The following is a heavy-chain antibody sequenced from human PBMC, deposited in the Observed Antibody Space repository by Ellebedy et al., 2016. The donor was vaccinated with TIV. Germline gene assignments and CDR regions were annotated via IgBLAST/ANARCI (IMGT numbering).Heavy chain of an antibody. CDR2: INQDGSEK. D-gene: IGHD6-19*01. J-gene: IGHJ4*02. Sequence: PGGSLRLSCAASGFTFSSYWMNWVRQAPGKGLEWVANINQDGSEKYYVDSVKGRFTISRENTKNSLYLPMNSVRAEDTAVYYGSFSRLVHYWGQGTLVTVSS. CDR3: SFSRLVHY. V-gene: IGHV3-7*03. CDR1: GFTFSSYW.